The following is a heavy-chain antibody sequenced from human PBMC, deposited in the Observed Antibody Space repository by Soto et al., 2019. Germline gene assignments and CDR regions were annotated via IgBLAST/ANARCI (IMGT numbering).Heavy chain of an antibody. CDR1: GFTFSSYA. CDR2: ISGSGGST. J-gene: IGHJ4*02. CDR3: AKGLLWLGEFLSSFDS. Sequence: GGSLRLSCAASGFTFSSYAMSWVRQAPGKGLEWVSAISGSGGSTHYADSVKGRFTISRDNSKNTLYLQMNSLRAEDTAVYYCAKGLLWLGEFLSSFDSWGQGTLVTVSS. D-gene: IGHD3-10*01. V-gene: IGHV3-23*01.